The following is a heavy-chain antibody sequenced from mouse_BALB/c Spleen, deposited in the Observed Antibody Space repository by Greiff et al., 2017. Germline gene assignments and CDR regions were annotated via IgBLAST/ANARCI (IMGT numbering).Heavy chain of an antibody. J-gene: IGHJ2*01. V-gene: IGHV14-3*02. Sequence: EVQLQQSGAELVKPGASVKLSCTASGFNIKDTYMHWVKQRPEQGLEWIGRIDPANGNTKYDPKFQGKATITADTSSNTAYLQLSSLTSEDTAVYYCAVYYGSRGDFDYWGQGTTLTVSS. CDR2: IDPANGNT. CDR3: AVYYGSRGDFDY. D-gene: IGHD1-1*01. CDR1: GFNIKDTY.